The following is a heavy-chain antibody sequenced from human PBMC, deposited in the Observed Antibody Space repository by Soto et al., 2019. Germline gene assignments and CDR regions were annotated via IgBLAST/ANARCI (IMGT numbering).Heavy chain of an antibody. CDR2: ISWNSDSL. J-gene: IGHJ4*02. D-gene: IGHD2-15*01. CDR1: GFIFDDYA. CDR3: ANGPWGVVRGGTPHLPH. V-gene: IGHV3-9*01. Sequence: GGSLRLSCAASGFIFDDYAMYWVRQATGKGLEWVSSISWNSDSLVYADSVKGRFAISRDNAKNSLHLQMNGLRVDDTALYYCANGPWGVVRGGTPHLPHCGQGLLVTVSS.